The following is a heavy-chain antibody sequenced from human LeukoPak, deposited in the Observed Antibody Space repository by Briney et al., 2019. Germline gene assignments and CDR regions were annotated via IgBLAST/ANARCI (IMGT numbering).Heavy chain of an antibody. Sequence: GGSLRLSCAASGFTFSSHAMGWVRQAPGKGLEWVSSITGSGGSTYYGDSVKGRFTISRDNSKNTLYLQMNSLRAEDTAVYYCAKDQFIGSGWDYWGQGTLVTVSS. J-gene: IGHJ4*02. D-gene: IGHD6-19*01. CDR1: GFTFSSHA. V-gene: IGHV3-23*01. CDR3: AKDQFIGSGWDY. CDR2: ITGSGGST.